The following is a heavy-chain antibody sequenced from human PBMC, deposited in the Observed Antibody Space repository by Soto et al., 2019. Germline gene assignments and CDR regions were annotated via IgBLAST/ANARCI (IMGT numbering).Heavy chain of an antibody. CDR3: AALDCSGGSCYTVAFDI. V-gene: IGHV1-58*02. CDR2: IVVGRGNK. CDR1: GFTFTSSA. D-gene: IGHD2-15*01. J-gene: IGHJ3*02. Sequence: QMQLVQSGPEVKKPGTSVKVSCKASGFTFTSSAMQWVRQARGQRLEWIGWIVVGRGNKNYAQKFQERVTITRDLSTSTAYMELSSLRSEDTAVYYCAALDCSGGSCYTVAFDIWGQGTMVTVSS.